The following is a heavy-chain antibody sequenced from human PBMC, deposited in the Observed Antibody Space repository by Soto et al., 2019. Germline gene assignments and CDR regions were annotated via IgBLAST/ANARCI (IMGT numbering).Heavy chain of an antibody. V-gene: IGHV4-39*01. CDR1: GGSISSSSYY. CDR3: VSMDIVVVPAAIPRAIDY. J-gene: IGHJ4*02. Sequence: SETLSLTCTVSGGSISSSSYYWGWIRQPPGKGLEWIGSIYYSGSTYYNPSLKSRVTISVDTSKNQFSLKLSSVTAADTAVYYCVSMDIVVVPAAIPRAIDYWGQGTLVTVSS. CDR2: IYYSGST. D-gene: IGHD2-2*03.